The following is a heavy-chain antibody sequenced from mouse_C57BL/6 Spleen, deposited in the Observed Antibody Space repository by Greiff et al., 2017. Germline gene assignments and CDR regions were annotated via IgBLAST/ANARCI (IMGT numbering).Heavy chain of an antibody. Sequence: EVKLVESGGGLVKPGGSLKLSCAASGFTFSSYTMSWVRQTPEKRLEWVATISGGGGNTYYPDSVKGRFTISRDNAKNTLYLQMSSLRSEDTALYYCSRHGTGLYFDYWGQGTTLTVSS. CDR1: GFTFSSYT. J-gene: IGHJ2*01. CDR2: ISGGGGNT. CDR3: SRHGTGLYFDY. V-gene: IGHV5-9*01. D-gene: IGHD4-1*01.